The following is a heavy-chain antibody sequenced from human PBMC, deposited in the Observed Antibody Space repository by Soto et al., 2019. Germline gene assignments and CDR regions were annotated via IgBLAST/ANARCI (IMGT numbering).Heavy chain of an antibody. D-gene: IGHD3-10*01. CDR2: IYYSGST. CDR1: GGAISSGDYY. J-gene: IGHJ4*02. Sequence: QVQLTETGPGLVKTSQTLSLTCTVSGGAISSGDYYWRWIRQPPGKGLEWIGYIYYSGSTYYNQSLTRLVTISVDTSNNPFSLKLSSVTAAATAVYYCARGRRAGEYYYGSGSYYILDYWGQGTLVTVSS. V-gene: IGHV4-30-4*01. CDR3: ARGRRAGEYYYGSGSYYILDY.